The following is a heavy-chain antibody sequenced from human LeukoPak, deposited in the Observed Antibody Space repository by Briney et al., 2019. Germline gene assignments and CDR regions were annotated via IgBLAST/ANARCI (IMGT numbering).Heavy chain of an antibody. CDR2: ISGAGGNT. V-gene: IGHV3-23*01. D-gene: IGHD6-13*01. CDR3: ANQRQLIRGGVDY. J-gene: IGHJ4*02. CDR1: GFTFRGVA. Sequence: GGSLRLSCAASGFTFRGVAMTRVRQMPEKGLQWVSAISGAGGNTYYADSVKGRFTISRDNPKNTLYLQLNSLRAEDTAIYYCANQRQLIRGGVDYWGQGTQVTVSS.